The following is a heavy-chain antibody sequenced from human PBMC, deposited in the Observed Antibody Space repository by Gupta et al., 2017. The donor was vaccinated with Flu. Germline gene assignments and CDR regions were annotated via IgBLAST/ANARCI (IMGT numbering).Heavy chain of an antibody. CDR3: ARRKMGTVFTGGMDV. D-gene: IGHD4-17*01. CDR1: FW. J-gene: IGHJ6*02. CDR2: IYPGDSDT. Sequence: FWLGWVRQMPGKGLEWMGIIYPGDSDTRYSPSFQGQVTISADNSITTAYLQWSSLKASDTAIYYCARRKMGTVFTGGMDVWGQGTTVTVSS. V-gene: IGHV5-51*01.